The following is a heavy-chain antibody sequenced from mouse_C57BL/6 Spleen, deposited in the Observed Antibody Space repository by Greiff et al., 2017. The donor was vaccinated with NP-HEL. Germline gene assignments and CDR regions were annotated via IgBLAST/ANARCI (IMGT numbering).Heavy chain of an antibody. Sequence: EVQRVESGGGLVQPKGSLTLSCAASGFSFNTYAMNWVRQAPGKGLEWVARIRSKSNNYATYSADSVKDSFTISRADSESMLYLQMNNLKTEDTAMYYCVRQGFDYWGQGTTLTVSA. CDR1: GFSFNTYA. J-gene: IGHJ2*01. CDR3: VRQGFDY. V-gene: IGHV10-1*01. CDR2: IRSKSNNYAT.